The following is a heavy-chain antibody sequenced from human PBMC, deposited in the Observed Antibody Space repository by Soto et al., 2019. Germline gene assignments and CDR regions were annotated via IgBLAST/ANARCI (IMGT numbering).Heavy chain of an antibody. CDR3: ARAYSTVAGHFDH. Sequence: QAQLVQSGAEVKKPGSSVKVSCKASGGTFSSYAISWVRQAPGQGLEWMGGIIPIFGTTNYAQRLQGRVLITADESTSTAYMELSSLRSEDTAVYYCARAYSTVAGHFDHWGQGTLVTVSS. CDR1: GGTFSSYA. J-gene: IGHJ4*02. V-gene: IGHV1-69*01. D-gene: IGHD6-19*01. CDR2: IIPIFGTT.